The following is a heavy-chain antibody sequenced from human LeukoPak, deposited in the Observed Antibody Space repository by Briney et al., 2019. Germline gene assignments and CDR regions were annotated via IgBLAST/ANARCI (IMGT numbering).Heavy chain of an antibody. CDR2: IIPIFGTA. CDR3: ARENLHHCSGGSCYYYFDY. D-gene: IGHD2-15*01. J-gene: IGHJ4*02. V-gene: IGHV1-69*05. Sequence: SVKVSCKASGNTFSSHAISWVRQAPAQGLEWMGRIIPIFGTANYAQKCQGRVTITTDEYTSIAYMDLSSLTSEDPAVYYCARENLHHCSGGSCYYYFDYWGQGTLVTVSS. CDR1: GNTFSSHA.